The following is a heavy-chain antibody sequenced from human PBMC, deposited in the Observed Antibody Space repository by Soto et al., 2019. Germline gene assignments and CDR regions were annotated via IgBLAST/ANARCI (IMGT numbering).Heavy chain of an antibody. J-gene: IGHJ4*02. CDR1: GGSISSGGYY. V-gene: IGHV4-31*03. Sequence: QVQLQESGPGLVKPSQTLSLTCTVSGGSISSGGYYWSWIRQHPGKGLEWIGYIYYSGSTYYNPSLKSRVTISVDTSKNQFSLKLSSVTAADTAVYYCARGYYDILTGYSTTVDYWGQGTLVTVSS. CDR2: IYYSGST. CDR3: ARGYYDILTGYSTTVDY. D-gene: IGHD3-9*01.